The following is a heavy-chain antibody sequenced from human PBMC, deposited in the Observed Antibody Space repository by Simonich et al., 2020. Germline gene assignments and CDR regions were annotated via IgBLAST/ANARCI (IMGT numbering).Heavy chain of an antibody. D-gene: IGHD3-10*01. J-gene: IGHJ4*02. CDR3: ARDTSYYGSGSYYFDY. V-gene: IGHV3-21*01. CDR1: GFTFSSYS. Sequence: GGGLVKPGGSLRLSCAASGFTFSSYSMNWVRQAPGKGLEWVSSISSRSSYIYYADSVKGRFTISRDNAKNSLYLQMNSLRAEDTAVDYCARDTSYYGSGSYYFDYWGQGTLVTVSS. CDR2: ISSRSSYI.